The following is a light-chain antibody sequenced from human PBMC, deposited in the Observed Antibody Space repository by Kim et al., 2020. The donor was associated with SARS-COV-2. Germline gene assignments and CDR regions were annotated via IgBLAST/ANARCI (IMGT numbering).Light chain of an antibody. Sequence: SSELTQDSAVSVALGQTVRITCQGDSLRSYYATWYQQKPGQAPILVIYGKNNRPSGIPDRFSGSSSGNTASLTITGTQAGDEADYYCNSRDSNDNVVFGG. CDR1: SLRSYY. CDR3: NSRDSNDNVV. V-gene: IGLV3-19*01. CDR2: GKN. J-gene: IGLJ2*01.